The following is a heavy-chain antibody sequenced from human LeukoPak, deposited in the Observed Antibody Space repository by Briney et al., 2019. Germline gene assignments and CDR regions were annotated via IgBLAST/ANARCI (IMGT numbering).Heavy chain of an antibody. CDR1: GFTFSSYG. D-gene: IGHD4-17*01. V-gene: IGHV3-30*18. CDR2: ISYDGSNK. CDR3: AKESYGDLYFDY. Sequence: GGSLRLSCAASGFTFSSYGMHWVRQAPGKGLEWVAVISYDGSNKYYADSVKGRFTISRDNSKNTLYLQMNSVRAEDTAVYYCAKESYGDLYFDYWGQGTLVTVSS. J-gene: IGHJ4*02.